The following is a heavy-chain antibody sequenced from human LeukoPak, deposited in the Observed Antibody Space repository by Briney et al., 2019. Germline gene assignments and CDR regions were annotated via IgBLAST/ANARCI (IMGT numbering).Heavy chain of an antibody. J-gene: IGHJ4*02. V-gene: IGHV4-31*03. CDR1: GGSISSGGYY. Sequence: SETLSLTCTVSGGSISSGGYYWSWIRQHPGKGLEWIGYIYYSGSTYYNPSLKSRATISVNTSKIQFSLKLSSVTAADTAVYYCAKSEGTGYYFDYWGQGTLVTVSS. CDR3: AKSEGTGYYFDY. CDR2: IYYSGST. D-gene: IGHD1-1*01.